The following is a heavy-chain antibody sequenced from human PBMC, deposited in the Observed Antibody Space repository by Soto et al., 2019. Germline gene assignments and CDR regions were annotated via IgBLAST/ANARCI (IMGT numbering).Heavy chain of an antibody. Sequence: QVQLQQWGAGLLKPSETLSLTCAVYGGSFSGYYWTWIRQPPGTGLEGIGEVNHSGSTNYNPSLKRRVTTSVGTSKNQFSLKLTPVTAADTAVYYCARDKITGLFDYWGQGTLVTVSS. CDR2: VNHSGST. CDR1: GGSFSGYY. D-gene: IGHD1-20*01. CDR3: ARDKITGLFDY. J-gene: IGHJ4*02. V-gene: IGHV4-34*01.